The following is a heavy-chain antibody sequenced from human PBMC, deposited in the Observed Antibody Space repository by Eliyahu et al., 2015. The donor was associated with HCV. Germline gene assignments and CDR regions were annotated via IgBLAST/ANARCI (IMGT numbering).Heavy chain of an antibody. CDR2: ISWNSGSI. J-gene: IGHJ4*02. D-gene: IGHD2-8*01. V-gene: IGHV3-9*01. CDR1: GFTFXDYA. Sequence: EVQLVESGGGLVQPGRSLRLSCAASGFTFXDYAMHWVRQAPGRGLEWVSGISWNSGSIGYADSVKGRFTISRDNAKNSLYLQMDSLRSEDTALYYCARDRGNGNCSNGVCVKIAYWGQGTLVTVSS. CDR3: ARDRGNGNCSNGVCVKIAY.